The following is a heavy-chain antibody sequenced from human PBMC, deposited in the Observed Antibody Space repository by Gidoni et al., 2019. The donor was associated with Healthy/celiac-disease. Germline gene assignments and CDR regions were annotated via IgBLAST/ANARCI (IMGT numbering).Heavy chain of an antibody. CDR2: IYYSWRT. V-gene: IGHV4-31*03. J-gene: IGHJ5*02. D-gene: IGHD2-2*01. CDR3: ASLVVPATKVGGFDP. CDR1: GGSISRRGSY. Sequence: QVQLQESGPGLVKPAQTLSLTCTVSGGSISRRGSYWSWIRQDPGKGLEWIGYIYYSWRTSYTPSLKSRVTISADTSKNQFYLKLSSVTAADTAVYYCASLVVPATKVGGFDPWGQGTLVTVSS.